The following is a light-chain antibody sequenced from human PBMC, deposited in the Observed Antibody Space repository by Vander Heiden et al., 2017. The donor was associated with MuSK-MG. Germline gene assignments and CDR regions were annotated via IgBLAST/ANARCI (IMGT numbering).Light chain of an antibody. CDR1: SSDVGGYNY. V-gene: IGLV2-14*03. J-gene: IGLJ2*01. Sequence: QSALTQPASVSGSPGQSITISCTGTSSDVGGYNYVSWYQQHPGKAPKLMIYDVSNRPSGVSNRFSGSKSGNTASLTISGLQAEDEADYYCSSDTSSSTLGIGGGTKLTVL. CDR2: DVS. CDR3: SSDTSSSTLG.